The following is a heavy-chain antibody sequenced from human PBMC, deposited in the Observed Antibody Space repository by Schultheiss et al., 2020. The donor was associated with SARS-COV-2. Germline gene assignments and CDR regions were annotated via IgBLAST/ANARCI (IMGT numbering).Heavy chain of an antibody. CDR2: INHSGST. Sequence: ESLKISCAVYGGSFSGYYWSWIRQPPGKGLEWIGEINHSGSTNYNPSLKSRVTISVDTSKNQFSLKLSSVTAADTAVYYCARDPGLYYGSGSYDYWGQGTLVTVSS. V-gene: IGHV4-34*01. J-gene: IGHJ4*02. D-gene: IGHD3-10*01. CDR1: GGSFSGYY. CDR3: ARDPGLYYGSGSYDY.